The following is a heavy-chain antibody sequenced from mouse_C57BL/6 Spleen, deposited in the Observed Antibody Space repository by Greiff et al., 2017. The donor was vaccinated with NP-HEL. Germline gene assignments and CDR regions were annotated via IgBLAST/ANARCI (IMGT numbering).Heavy chain of an antibody. CDR3: ARERTGTLDY. J-gene: IGHJ2*01. Sequence: VQRVESGPELVKPGASVKISCKASGYAFSSSWMNWVKQRPGKGLEWIGRIYPGDGDTNYNGKFKGKATLTADKSSSTAYMQLSSLTSEDSAVYFCARERTGTLDYWGQGTTLTVSS. CDR2: IYPGDGDT. V-gene: IGHV1-82*01. CDR1: GYAFSSSW. D-gene: IGHD4-1*01.